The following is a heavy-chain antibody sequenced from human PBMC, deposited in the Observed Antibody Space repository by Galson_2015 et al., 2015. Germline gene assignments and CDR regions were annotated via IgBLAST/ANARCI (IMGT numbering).Heavy chain of an antibody. Sequence: SLRLSCAASGFTFSTYVMTWVRQAPGKGLEWVSTISSGGTIYYADSVKGRFTISRDNSKNTLYLQMNSLRAEDTAVYYCAKGNWVDFWGQGPLVTVSS. V-gene: IGHV3-23*01. J-gene: IGHJ4*02. CDR3: AKGNWVDF. CDR2: ISSGGTI. CDR1: GFTFSTYV. D-gene: IGHD7-27*01.